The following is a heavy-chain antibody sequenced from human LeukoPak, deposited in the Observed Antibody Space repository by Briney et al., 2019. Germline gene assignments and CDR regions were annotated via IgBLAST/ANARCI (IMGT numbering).Heavy chain of an antibody. CDR3: AREVTDAFDI. CDR1: GDSVSSDSAA. V-gene: IGHV6-1*01. Sequence: SQTPSLTCAISGDSVSSDSAAWNWIRQSPSRGLEWLARTYYRSTWYKVYAVSVKSRITINPDTSKNQLSLQLNSVSPEDTAVYYCAREVTDAFDIWGQGTMVTVSS. D-gene: IGHD2-21*02. CDR2: TYYRSTWYK. J-gene: IGHJ3*02.